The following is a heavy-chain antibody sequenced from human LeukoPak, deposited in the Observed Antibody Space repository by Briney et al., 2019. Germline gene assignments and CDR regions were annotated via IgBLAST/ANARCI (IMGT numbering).Heavy chain of an antibody. V-gene: IGHV3-23*01. D-gene: IGHD6-13*01. CDR1: GSSLSSYA. J-gene: IGHJ4*02. CDR2: ISGSGGST. CDR3: AKRFSYSWYVDY. Sequence: GGSLRLSCAAAGSSLSSYAMSWVRQAPGEGLEWVSAISGSGGSTYYADSVKGRFTISRDNSKNTLYLQMNSLKAEDTAVYYCAKRFSYSWYVDYWGQGTLVTVSS.